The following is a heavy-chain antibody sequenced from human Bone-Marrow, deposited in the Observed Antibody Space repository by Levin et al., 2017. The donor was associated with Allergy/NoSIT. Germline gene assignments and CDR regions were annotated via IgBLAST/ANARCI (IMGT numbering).Heavy chain of an antibody. CDR1: GGSISSNNYY. J-gene: IGHJ4*02. V-gene: IGHV3-11*05. D-gene: IGHD3-10*01. CDR3: ARADLLWFGDLLFPLDH. CDR2: ITSSSSYT. Sequence: LSLTCTVSGGSISSNNYYWVWIRQPPGKGLEWISFITSSSSYTNYADSVRGRFTISRDNDKNSVYLQMDRLTVEDTAVYYCARADLLWFGDLLFPLDHWGQGTLVTVSS.